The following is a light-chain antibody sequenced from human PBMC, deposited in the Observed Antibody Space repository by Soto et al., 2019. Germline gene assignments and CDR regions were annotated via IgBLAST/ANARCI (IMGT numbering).Light chain of an antibody. J-gene: IGKJ1*01. Sequence: AIRMTQSPSSLSASTGDRVTITCRASQGISSYLAWYQQKPGKAPKLLIYAASSRATGIPDRFSGSGSGTDFTLTISRLEPEDFAVYYCQQYGSSRTWTFGQGTKVDIK. V-gene: IGKV1-8*01. CDR1: QGISSY. CDR3: QQYGSSRTWT. CDR2: AAS.